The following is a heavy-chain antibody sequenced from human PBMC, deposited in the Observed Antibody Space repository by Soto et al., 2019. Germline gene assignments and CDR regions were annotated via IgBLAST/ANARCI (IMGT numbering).Heavy chain of an antibody. D-gene: IGHD1-26*01. CDR2: ISYDGSNK. Sequence: ESGGGVVQPGRSLRLSCAASGFTFSSYAMHWVRQAPGKGLEWVAVISYDGSNKYYADSVKGRFTISRDNSKNTLYLQMNSLRAEDTAVYYCARDRKVVGATSCLGYWGQGTLVTVSS. CDR3: ARDRKVVGATSCLGY. V-gene: IGHV3-30-3*01. CDR1: GFTFSSYA. J-gene: IGHJ4*02.